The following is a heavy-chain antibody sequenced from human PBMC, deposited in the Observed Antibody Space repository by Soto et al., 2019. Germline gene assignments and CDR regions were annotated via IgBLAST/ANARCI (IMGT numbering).Heavy chain of an antibody. Sequence: QVQLQESGPGLVRPSETLSLTCVVSGASVSSHANYWTWIRQPPGKGLEWNGYLYYTSLTNYSPSLKSRVTISADTSNNLYSLNLSSVTAADTAMYYCARVSRDAFDIWGQGAMVIVSS. CDR2: LYYTSLT. V-gene: IGHV4-61*08. CDR3: ARVSRDAFDI. CDR1: GASVSSHANY. J-gene: IGHJ3*02.